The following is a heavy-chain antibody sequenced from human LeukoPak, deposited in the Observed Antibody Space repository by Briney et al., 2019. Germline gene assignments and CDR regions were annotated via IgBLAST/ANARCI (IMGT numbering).Heavy chain of an antibody. V-gene: IGHV3-53*01. Sequence: GGSLKLSCAVSAFTVSNNYMSWVRQAPGKGLEWVSLIYGIGSAYYADSVKGRFTISRDNSRNTLYLQMNSLRAEDTAVYYCARLLAAPNTKNYWGQGTLVTVSS. D-gene: IGHD6-13*01. J-gene: IGHJ4*02. CDR1: AFTVSNNY. CDR3: ARLLAAPNTKNY. CDR2: IYGIGSA.